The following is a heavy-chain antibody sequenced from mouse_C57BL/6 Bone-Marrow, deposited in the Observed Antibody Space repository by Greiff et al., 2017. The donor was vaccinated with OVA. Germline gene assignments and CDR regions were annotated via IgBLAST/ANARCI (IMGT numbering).Heavy chain of an antibody. J-gene: IGHJ2*01. CDR1: GYTFTDYE. Sequence: QVQLKQSGAELVRPGASVTLSCKASGYTFTDYEMHWVKQTPVHGLEWIGAIDPETGGTAYNQKFKGKAILTADKSSSTAYMELRSLTSEDSAVYYCTRAYHGSSYFDYWGQGTTLTVSS. CDR3: TRAYHGSSYFDY. V-gene: IGHV1-15*01. D-gene: IGHD1-1*01. CDR2: IDPETGGT.